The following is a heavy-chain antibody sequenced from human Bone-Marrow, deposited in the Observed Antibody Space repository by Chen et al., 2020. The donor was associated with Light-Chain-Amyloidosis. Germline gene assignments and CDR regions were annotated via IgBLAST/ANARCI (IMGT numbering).Heavy chain of an antibody. CDR2: IVPSLGTA. J-gene: IGHJ4*02. CDR3: SRSGAVAGIFDS. Sequence: QVLLVQSGAEVKKPGSSVKVSCKASGRTFSSDAVSWVRQAPGQGLEWMGGIVPSLGTAYYAQKFQGRVTIIADGSTKTVYMDLSSLKSDDTAVYYCSRSGAVAGIFDSWGQGTLVTVSS. CDR1: GRTFSSDA. D-gene: IGHD6-19*01. V-gene: IGHV1-69*01.